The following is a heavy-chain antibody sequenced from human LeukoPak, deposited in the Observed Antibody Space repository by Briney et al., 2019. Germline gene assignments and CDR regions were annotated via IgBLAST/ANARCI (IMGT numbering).Heavy chain of an antibody. CDR3: ASVDTAMDYYFDY. D-gene: IGHD5-18*01. CDR1: GGSISSGGYY. CDR2: IYYSGST. J-gene: IGHJ4*02. Sequence: SETLSLTCTVSGGSISSGGYYWSWIRQHPGKGLEWIGYIYYSGSTYHNPSLKSRVTISVDTSKNQFSLKLSSVTAADTAVYYCASVDTAMDYYFDYWGQGTLVTVSS. V-gene: IGHV4-31*03.